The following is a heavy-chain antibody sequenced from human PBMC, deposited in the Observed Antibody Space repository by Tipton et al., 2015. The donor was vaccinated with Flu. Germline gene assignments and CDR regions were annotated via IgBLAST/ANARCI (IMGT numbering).Heavy chain of an antibody. CDR2: ISYDGSNK. V-gene: IGHV3-30-3*01. Sequence: SLRLSCAASGFTFSSYAMHWVRQAPGKGLEWVAVISYDGSNKYYVDSVKGRFTISRDNSKNTLYLQMNSLRAEDTAVYYCARDLRRYSSRPLVMDVWGQGTTVTVSS. J-gene: IGHJ6*02. D-gene: IGHD6-13*01. CDR1: GFTFSSYA. CDR3: ARDLRRYSSRPLVMDV.